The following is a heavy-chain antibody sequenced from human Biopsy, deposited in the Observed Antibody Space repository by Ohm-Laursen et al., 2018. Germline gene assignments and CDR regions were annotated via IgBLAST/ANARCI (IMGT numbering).Heavy chain of an antibody. V-gene: IGHV3-74*03. CDR1: GFTFSRSV. Sequence: GSLRLSCSASGFTFSRSVMHWVRQAPGKGLMWVSRIHGDGRSATYAEPVKGRFTISRDNAKNTLHLQMNSLRAEDTAVYYCTGDSGGLGDYWGQGTLVTVSS. J-gene: IGHJ4*02. CDR3: TGDSGGLGDY. CDR2: IHGDGRSA. D-gene: IGHD2-8*02.